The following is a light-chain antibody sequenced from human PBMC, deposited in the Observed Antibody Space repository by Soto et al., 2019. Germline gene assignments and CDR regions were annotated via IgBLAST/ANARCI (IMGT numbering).Light chain of an antibody. CDR1: SGHSTYA. CDR2: VNSDGSH. V-gene: IGLV4-69*01. J-gene: IGLJ2*01. CDR3: QTWGPGISVV. Sequence: QAVVTQSPSASASLGASVKLTCTLSSGHSTYAIAWHQQQPEKGPRYLMKVNSDGSHIKGDGLPHRFSGSSSGAERYLTSSSLHSEDEADYYCQTWGPGISVVFGGGTKLTVL.